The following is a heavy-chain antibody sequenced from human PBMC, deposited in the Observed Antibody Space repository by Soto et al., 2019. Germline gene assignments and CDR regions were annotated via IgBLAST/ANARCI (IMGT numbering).Heavy chain of an antibody. J-gene: IGHJ6*02. Sequence: ASVKVSCKASGYTFNTYDINCVVQSGLHWLEWMGWMNPESGSTGFAQSFQGRITLTRNTSLNTVYMEVSSLTNEDTAVYFCARSGGSGYYSAHYYGMDVWGPGTTVTVSS. V-gene: IGHV1-8*01. CDR3: ARSGGSGYYSAHYYGMDV. CDR1: GYTFNTYD. D-gene: IGHD3-22*01. CDR2: MNPESGST.